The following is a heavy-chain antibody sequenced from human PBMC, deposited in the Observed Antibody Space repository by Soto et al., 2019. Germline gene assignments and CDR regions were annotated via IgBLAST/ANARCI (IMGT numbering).Heavy chain of an antibody. CDR1: GFTFSSYG. J-gene: IGHJ4*02. Sequence: QVQLVESGGGVVQPGRSLRLSCAASGFTFSSYGMHWVRQAPGKGLEWVAVIWYDGSNKYYADSVKGRFTISRDNSKNTLYLQMNSLRAEDTAVYYCASDLGQYSSADGLDYWGQGTLVTVSS. V-gene: IGHV3-33*01. CDR2: IWYDGSNK. D-gene: IGHD3-22*01. CDR3: ASDLGQYSSADGLDY.